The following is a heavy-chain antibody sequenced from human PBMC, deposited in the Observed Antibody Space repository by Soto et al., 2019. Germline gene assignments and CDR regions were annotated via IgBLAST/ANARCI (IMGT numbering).Heavy chain of an antibody. V-gene: IGHV3-21*05. J-gene: IGHJ6*02. CDR2: IMPGSSHI. CDR1: GFTFSIYS. CDR3: TSTIFGVVIPGGYYYGMDV. D-gene: IGHD3-3*01. Sequence: GGSLRLSCAASGFTFSIYSMNWVRQAPGKGLEWVSYIMPGSSHIFYADSVEGRFTISRDDSISIAYLQMNSLKTEDTAVYYCTSTIFGVVIPGGYYYGMDVWGQGTTVTVSS.